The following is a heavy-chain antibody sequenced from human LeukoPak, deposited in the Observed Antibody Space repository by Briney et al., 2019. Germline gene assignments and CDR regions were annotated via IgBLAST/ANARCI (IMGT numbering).Heavy chain of an antibody. CDR2: IYYSGST. CDR1: GGSISSYY. J-gene: IGHJ5*02. V-gene: IGHV4-59*08. D-gene: IGHD6-13*01. CDR3: AGGDSSSWPRGNWFDP. Sequence: PSETPSLTCTVSGGSISSYYWSWIRQPPGKGLEWIGYIYYSGSTNYNPSLKSRVTISVDTSKNQFSLKLSSVTAADTAVYYCAGGDSSSWPRGNWFDPWGQGTLVTVSS.